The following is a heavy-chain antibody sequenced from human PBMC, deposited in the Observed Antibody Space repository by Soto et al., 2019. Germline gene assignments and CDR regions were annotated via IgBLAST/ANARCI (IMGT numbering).Heavy chain of an antibody. Sequence: EVQLVESGGGLVKPGGSLRLSCAASGFTFSSYSMNWVRQAPGKGLEWVSSISSSSSYIYYADSVKGRFTISRDNAKNSLYLQMNSLRAEDTAVYYCARDRSVGYGQAYYYYYYMDVWGKGTTVTVSS. CDR3: ARDRSVGYGQAYYYYYYMDV. D-gene: IGHD6-19*01. CDR2: ISSSSSYI. V-gene: IGHV3-21*01. J-gene: IGHJ6*03. CDR1: GFTFSSYS.